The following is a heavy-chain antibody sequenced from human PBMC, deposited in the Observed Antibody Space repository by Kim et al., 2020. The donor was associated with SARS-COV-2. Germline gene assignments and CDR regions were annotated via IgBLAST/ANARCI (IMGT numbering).Heavy chain of an antibody. CDR2: TKSKAYSYVT. J-gene: IGHJ4*02. V-gene: IGHV3-72*01. Sequence: GGFLRLSCAASGFTSSDHFIDWVRQAPGKGLEWLGRTKSKAYSYVTEYAASVKGRFTISREDSKNSVYLQMNSLKTEDTAVYYCARIRGSYGEWGQGTLVTVAS. D-gene: IGHD1-26*01. CDR1: GFTSSDHF. CDR3: ARIRGSYGE.